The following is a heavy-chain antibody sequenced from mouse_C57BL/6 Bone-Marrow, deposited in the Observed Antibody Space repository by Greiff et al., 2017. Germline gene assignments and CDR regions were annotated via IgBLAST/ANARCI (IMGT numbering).Heavy chain of an antibody. D-gene: IGHD2-4*01. CDR1: GYSITSGYY. J-gene: IGHJ1*03. CDR2: ISYDGSN. CDR3: ARGDLLYYDYHWYFDV. V-gene: IGHV3-6*01. Sequence: EVQVVESGPGLVKPSQSLSLTCSVTGYSITSGYYWNWIRQFPGNKLEWMGYISYDGSNNYNPSLKNRISITRDTSKNQFFLKLNSVTTEDTATYYCARGDLLYYDYHWYFDVWGTGTTVTVSS.